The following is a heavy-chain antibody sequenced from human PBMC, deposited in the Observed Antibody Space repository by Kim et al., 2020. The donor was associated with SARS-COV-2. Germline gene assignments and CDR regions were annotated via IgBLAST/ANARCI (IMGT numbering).Heavy chain of an antibody. V-gene: IGHV3-11*01. CDR2: INSDGGSI. CDR3: VREPNY. CDR1: GFSFSDYY. J-gene: IGHJ4*02. Sequence: GGSLRLSCAASGFSFSDYYMSWIRQAPGKGLEWVAYINSDGGSIKYADSVNGRFTISRDNAKKSLSLQMNSLTPEDTAVYYCVREPNYWGQGTLVTVSS.